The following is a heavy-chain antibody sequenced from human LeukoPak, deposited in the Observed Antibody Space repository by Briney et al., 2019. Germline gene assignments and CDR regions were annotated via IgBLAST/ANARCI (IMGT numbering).Heavy chain of an antibody. CDR2: ICYSGST. Sequence: SETLSLTCTVSGGFISRCSYYWGWSRRPPGKGRGWIGSICYSGSTYYNPSFKSRVTISVDTSKNQFSLKLSSVTAADTAVYYCARDSYVRVGATKNWCDPWGQGTLVTVSS. D-gene: IGHD1-26*01. CDR1: GGFISRCSYY. J-gene: IGHJ5*02. CDR3: ARDSYVRVGATKNWCDP. V-gene: IGHV4-39*07.